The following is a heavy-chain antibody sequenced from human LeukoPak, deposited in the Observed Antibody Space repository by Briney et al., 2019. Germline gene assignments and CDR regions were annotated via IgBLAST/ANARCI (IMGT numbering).Heavy chain of an antibody. V-gene: IGHV1-46*01. Sequence: ASVKVSCKASGYTFTSYYMHWVRQAPGQGLEWMGIINPSGGSTSYAQKFQGRVTMTRDTSTSTVYMELSSLRSEDTAVYYCARDPGYCSGGSCQGDYRGQGTLVTVSS. CDR3: ARDPGYCSGGSCQGDY. CDR2: INPSGGST. J-gene: IGHJ4*02. CDR1: GYTFTSYY. D-gene: IGHD2-15*01.